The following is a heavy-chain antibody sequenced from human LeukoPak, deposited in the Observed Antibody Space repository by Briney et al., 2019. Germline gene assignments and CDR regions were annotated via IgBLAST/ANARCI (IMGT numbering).Heavy chain of an antibody. J-gene: IGHJ4*02. Sequence: PGRSLRLSCAASGFTFSSYGMHWVRQAPGKGLEWVAVISYDGSNKYYADSVKGRFTISRDNSKNTLYLQMNSLRAEDTAVYYCAKEIAVALRYWGQGTPVTVSS. CDR1: GFTFSSYG. D-gene: IGHD6-19*01. V-gene: IGHV3-30*18. CDR3: AKEIAVALRY. CDR2: ISYDGSNK.